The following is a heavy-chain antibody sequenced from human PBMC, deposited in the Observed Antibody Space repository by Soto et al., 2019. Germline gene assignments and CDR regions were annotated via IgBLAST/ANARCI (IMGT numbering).Heavy chain of an antibody. CDR3: ARGSYYDSSGYSFDY. CDR1: GFTFSSNY. J-gene: IGHJ4*02. Sequence: GGSLRLSCAASGFTFSSNYMSWVRQAPGKGLEWVSVIYSGGSTYYADPVKGRFTISRDNSKNTLYLQMNSLRAEDTAVYYCARGSYYDSSGYSFDYWGQGTLVTVSS. D-gene: IGHD3-22*01. V-gene: IGHV3-53*01. CDR2: IYSGGST.